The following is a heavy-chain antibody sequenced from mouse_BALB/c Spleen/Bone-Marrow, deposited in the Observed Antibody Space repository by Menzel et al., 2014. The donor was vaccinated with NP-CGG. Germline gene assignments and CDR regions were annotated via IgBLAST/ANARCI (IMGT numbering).Heavy chain of an antibody. CDR2: IDPANVNT. V-gene: IGHV14-3*02. CDR3: ASYVYGYYFDY. J-gene: IGHJ2*01. Sequence: EVKLMESGAELVKPGASVKLSCTASGFNIKDTYMHWVKQRPEQGLEWIGRIDPANVNTKYDPKFQGKATITADTSSNTAYLQLSSQTSEDTAVYYCASYVYGYYFDYWGQGTTLTVSS. D-gene: IGHD1-1*01. CDR1: GFNIKDTY.